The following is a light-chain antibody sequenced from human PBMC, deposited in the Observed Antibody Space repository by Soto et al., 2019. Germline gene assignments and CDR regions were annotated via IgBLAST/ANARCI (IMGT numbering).Light chain of an antibody. CDR3: QQYNNWPRT. V-gene: IGKV3-15*01. J-gene: IGKJ1*01. CDR1: ESIDSN. CDR2: GAS. Sequence: EIVMTQSPATLSVSPGERATLSCWASESIDSNLAWYQQKPGQAPRLLIYGASTRATGIPARFSGSGSGTEFTLTINSLQSEDFAVYYCQQYNNWPRTSGQGSKVDIK.